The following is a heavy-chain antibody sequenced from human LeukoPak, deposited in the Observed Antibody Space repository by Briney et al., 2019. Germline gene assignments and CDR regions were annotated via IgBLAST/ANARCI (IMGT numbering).Heavy chain of an antibody. Sequence: ASVKVSCKASGYTFTGYYMHWVRQAPGQGLEWMGWINPNSGGTNYAQKFQSRVTMTRDTSISTAYMELSRLRSDDTAVYYCARGDNTIFGVVINIPFDYWGQGTLVTVSS. J-gene: IGHJ4*02. CDR2: INPNSGGT. D-gene: IGHD3-3*01. CDR1: GYTFTGYY. CDR3: ARGDNTIFGVVINIPFDY. V-gene: IGHV1-2*02.